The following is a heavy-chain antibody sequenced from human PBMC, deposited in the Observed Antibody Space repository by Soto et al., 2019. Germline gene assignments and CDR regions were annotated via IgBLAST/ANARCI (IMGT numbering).Heavy chain of an antibody. Sequence: ASVKVSCKASGYTFTGYYMHWVRQAPGQGLEWMGWINPNSGGTNYAQKFQGWVTMTRDTSISTAYMELSRLRSDDTAVYYCARDFDYYGSGATAYFDYWGQGTLVTVSS. CDR3: ARDFDYYGSGATAYFDY. D-gene: IGHD3-10*01. J-gene: IGHJ4*02. CDR1: GYTFTGYY. CDR2: INPNSGGT. V-gene: IGHV1-2*04.